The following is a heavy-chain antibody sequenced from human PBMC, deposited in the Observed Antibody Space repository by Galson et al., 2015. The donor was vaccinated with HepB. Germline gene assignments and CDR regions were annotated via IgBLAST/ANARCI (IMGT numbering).Heavy chain of an antibody. J-gene: IGHJ6*02. CDR2: ISSSGSTI. CDR3: ARDQVGGIAAAGTRTSVVLGYYYGMDV. D-gene: IGHD6-13*01. V-gene: IGHV3-11*01. Sequence: SLRLSCAASGFTFSDYYMSWIRQAPGKGLEWVSYISSSGSTIYYADSVKGRFTISRDNAKNSLYLQMNSLRAEDTAVYYCARDQVGGIAAAGTRTSVVLGYYYGMDVWGQGTTVTVSS. CDR1: GFTFSDYY.